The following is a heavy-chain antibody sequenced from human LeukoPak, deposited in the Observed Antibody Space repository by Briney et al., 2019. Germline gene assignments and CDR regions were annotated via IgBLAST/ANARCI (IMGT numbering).Heavy chain of an antibody. CDR2: LRYDGIKK. CDR1: GFTLSDYV. D-gene: IGHD4-17*01. V-gene: IGHV3-30*02. J-gene: IGHJ4*02. Sequence: GGSLRLSCSASGFTLSDYVMHWVRQAPGKGLEWVASLRYDGIKKYYAASVKGRFTISRDSSKNTLVLQMNTLRVEDTALYYCAKLHGDFLPAHYWGQGTLVTVSS. CDR3: AKLHGDFLPAHY.